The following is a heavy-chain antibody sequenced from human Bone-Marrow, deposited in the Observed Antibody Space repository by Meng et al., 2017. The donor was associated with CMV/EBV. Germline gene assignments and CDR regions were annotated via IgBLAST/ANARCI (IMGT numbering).Heavy chain of an antibody. D-gene: IGHD2-2*02. CDR1: GFTFSSYW. CDR2: IKQDGSEK. V-gene: IGHV3-7*01. J-gene: IGHJ4*02. CDR3: ARAALVFDIVVVPAAIQAYFDY. Sequence: GGSLRLSCAASGFTFSSYWMSWVRQAPGKGLEWVANIKQDGSEKYYVDSVKGRFTISRDNAKNSLYLQMNSLRAEDMAVYYCARAALVFDIVVVPAAIQAYFDYWGQGTLVTVSS.